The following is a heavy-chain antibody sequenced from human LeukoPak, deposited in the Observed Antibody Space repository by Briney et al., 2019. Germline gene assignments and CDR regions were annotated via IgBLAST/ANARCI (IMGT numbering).Heavy chain of an antibody. J-gene: IGHJ6*02. D-gene: IGHD2-15*01. V-gene: IGHV3-33*01. CDR2: IWYDGSNK. Sequence: GGSLRLSCAAAGFTFSSYGMHWVRQAPGKGLEWVAVIWYDGSNKYYADSVKGRFTISRDNSKNTLYLQMNSLRAEDTAVYYCARDDYSPYYYGTDVWGQGTTVTVSS. CDR3: ARDDYSPYYYGTDV. CDR1: GFTFSSYG.